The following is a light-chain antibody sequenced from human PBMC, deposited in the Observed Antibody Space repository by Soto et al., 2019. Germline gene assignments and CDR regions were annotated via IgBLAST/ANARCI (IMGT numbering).Light chain of an antibody. CDR1: QAITASY. J-gene: IGKJ2*01. CDR3: HQYESKPYT. CDR2: GIS. Sequence: EIVLTQSPGTMSVSPGERATLSCRASQAITASYLAWYHQRPGQAPRLLIYGISIRAPGIPDRFSGSGSGSDFTLTIDSLESEDVGVFSCHQYESKPYTFGQGTSLQI. V-gene: IGKV3-20*01.